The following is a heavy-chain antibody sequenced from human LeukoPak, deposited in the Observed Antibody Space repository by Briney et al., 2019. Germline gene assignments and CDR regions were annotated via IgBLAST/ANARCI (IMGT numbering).Heavy chain of an antibody. CDR2: IKYDGSEK. D-gene: IGHD3-9*01. CDR3: ARDAILTGRFDY. V-gene: IGHV3-7*04. J-gene: IGHJ4*02. CDR1: GFTFSTYW. Sequence: GGSLRLFCAASGFTFSTYWMAWVRQAPGKGLEWVANIKYDGSEKYYVDSVKGRFTISRDNAKNSLYLQVNSLRAEDTAVYYCARDAILTGRFDYWGQGTLVTVSS.